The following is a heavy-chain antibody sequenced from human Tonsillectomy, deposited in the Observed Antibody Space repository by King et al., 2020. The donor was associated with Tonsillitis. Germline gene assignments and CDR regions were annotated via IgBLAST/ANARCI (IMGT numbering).Heavy chain of an antibody. V-gene: IGHV3-23*04. J-gene: IGHJ6*03. CDR1: GFTFSSFA. CDR2: ISDSAGGT. D-gene: IGHD3-3*01. CDR3: AKLLRSGYHLYYMDV. Sequence: VQLVESGGGLVQPGGSLRLSCAASGFTFSSFAMTWVRQAPGRGLEWVLSISDSAGGTYSSDSVNGRFTISRDNSKNTLYLQLNGLRAEDTAVYYCAKLLRSGYHLYYMDVWGKGTTVTVSS.